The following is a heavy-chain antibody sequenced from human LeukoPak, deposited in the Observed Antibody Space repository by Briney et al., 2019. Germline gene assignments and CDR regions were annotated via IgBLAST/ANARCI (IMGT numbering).Heavy chain of an antibody. V-gene: IGHV4-4*02. CDR3: AGAYCGGDCYSGRTFDI. CDR2: VYHSGST. CDR1: GGSISSSYW. Sequence: PSETLSLTCAVSGGSISSSYWWRWVRQPPGKGLEWSGEVYHSGSTNYNPSLKRRVTIAVHKSKNQFSLKLSSVTAADTAVYYCAGAYCGGDCYSGRTFDIWGQGTMVTASS. D-gene: IGHD2-21*02. J-gene: IGHJ3*02.